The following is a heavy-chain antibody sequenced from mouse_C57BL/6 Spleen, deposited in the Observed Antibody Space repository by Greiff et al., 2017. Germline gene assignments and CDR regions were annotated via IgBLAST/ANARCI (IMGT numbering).Heavy chain of an antibody. CDR2: IDPEDGET. Sequence: EVQLQQSGAELVKPGASVKLSCTASGFNIKDYYMHWVKQRTEQGLEWIGRIDPEDGETKYAPKFPGKATITADTSSNTAYLQLSSLTSEDTAVYYCARSYYYGSSSGFDYWGQGTTLTVSS. J-gene: IGHJ2*01. D-gene: IGHD1-1*01. CDR3: ARSYYYGSSSGFDY. V-gene: IGHV14-2*01. CDR1: GFNIKDYY.